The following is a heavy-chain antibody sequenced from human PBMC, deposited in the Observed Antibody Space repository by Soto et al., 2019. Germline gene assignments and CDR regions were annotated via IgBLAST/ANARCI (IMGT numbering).Heavy chain of an antibody. Sequence: QVQLVESGGGVVQPGRSLRLSCAASGFTFSSYAMHWVRQAPVKGLEWVAVISYDGSNKYYADSVKGRFTISIDNSKNTLYLQMNSLRAEDTAVYYCAKDRRPNYYYGMDVWGQGTTVTVSS. V-gene: IGHV3-30*18. J-gene: IGHJ6*02. CDR2: ISYDGSNK. CDR1: GFTFSSYA. D-gene: IGHD6-25*01. CDR3: AKDRRPNYYYGMDV.